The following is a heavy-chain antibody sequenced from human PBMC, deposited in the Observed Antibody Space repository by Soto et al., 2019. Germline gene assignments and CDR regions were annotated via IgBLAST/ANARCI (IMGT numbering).Heavy chain of an antibody. Sequence: SVKVSCKASGGTFSSYAISWVRQAPGQGLEWMGGIIPIFGTANYAQKFQGRVTITADESTSTAYMELSSLRSEDTAVYYCARDRFSDFWSGYVEPYHYYGMDVWGQGTTVTVSS. CDR3: ARDRFSDFWSGYVEPYHYYGMDV. V-gene: IGHV1-69*13. CDR2: IIPIFGTA. CDR1: GGTFSSYA. J-gene: IGHJ6*02. D-gene: IGHD3-3*01.